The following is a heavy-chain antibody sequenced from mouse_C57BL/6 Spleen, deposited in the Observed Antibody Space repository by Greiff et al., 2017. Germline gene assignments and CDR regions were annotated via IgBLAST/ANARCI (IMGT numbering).Heavy chain of an antibody. J-gene: IGHJ4*01. CDR1: GFTFTDYY. CDR3: ARYSPPEYDPGYAMDY. D-gene: IGHD2-10*02. V-gene: IGHV7-3*01. CDR2: IRNKANGYTT. Sequence: EVHLVESGGGLVQPGGSLSLSCAASGFTFTDYYMSWVRQPPGKALEWLGFIRNKANGYTTEYSASVKGRFTISRDNSQSILYLQMNALRAEDSATYYCARYSPPEYDPGYAMDYWGQGTSVTVSS.